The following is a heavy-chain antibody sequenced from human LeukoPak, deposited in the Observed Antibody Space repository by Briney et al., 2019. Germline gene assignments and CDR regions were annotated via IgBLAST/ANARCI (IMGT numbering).Heavy chain of an antibody. Sequence: TGGSLRLSCAASGFIFSSYAMSWVRQAPGKGLEWVSSISGSGGSTYYSDSVKGRFTISRDNSKNTLYLQMNSLRAEDTAEYYCARPLMLRGDQTDYWGQGTLVTVSS. CDR2: ISGSGGST. V-gene: IGHV3-23*01. CDR3: ARPLMLRGDQTDY. CDR1: GFIFSSYA. D-gene: IGHD3-10*01. J-gene: IGHJ4*02.